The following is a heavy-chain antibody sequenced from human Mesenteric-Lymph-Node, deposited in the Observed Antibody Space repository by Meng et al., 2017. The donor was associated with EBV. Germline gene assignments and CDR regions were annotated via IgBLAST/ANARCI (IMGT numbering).Heavy chain of an antibody. J-gene: IGHJ4*02. D-gene: IGHD2-21*01. CDR3: AHSLVASASPDPYYFDY. CDR2: IYWDDDK. V-gene: IGHV2-5*02. Sequence: QHPLKESVPTLEKPTQTLTLTCTFSGFSLSTSGVGVGWIRQPPGKALEWLALIYWDDDKRYSPSLKSRLTITKDTSKNQVVLTMTNMDPVDTATYYCAHSLVASASPDPYYFDYWGQGTLVTVSS. CDR1: GFSLSTSGVG.